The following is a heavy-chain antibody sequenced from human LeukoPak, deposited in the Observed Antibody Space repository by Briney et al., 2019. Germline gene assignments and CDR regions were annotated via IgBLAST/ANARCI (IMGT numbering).Heavy chain of an antibody. J-gene: IGHJ6*02. CDR3: ARDLGGPNSYFYYGMDV. Sequence: GGSLRLSCAASGFTFSDFYMNWIRQAPGKGLEWVSYISSSGRSIYYADSVKGRFTISRDNANNSLYLQMNNLRGEDTAVYYCARDLGGPNSYFYYGMDVWGQGTTVTVSS. CDR2: ISSSGRSI. V-gene: IGHV3-11*01. CDR1: GFTFSDFY. D-gene: IGHD3-16*01.